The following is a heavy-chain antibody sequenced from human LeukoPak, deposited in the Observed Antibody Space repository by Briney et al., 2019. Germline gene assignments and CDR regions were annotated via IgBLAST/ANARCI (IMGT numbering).Heavy chain of an antibody. CDR1: GGSISSYY. V-gene: IGHV4-4*07. CDR2: IYTSGST. J-gene: IGHJ4*02. Sequence: SETLSLTCTVSGGSISSYYWSWIRQPAGKGLEWIGRIYTSGSTNYNPSLKSRVTMSVDTSKNQFSLKLSSVTAADTAVYYCARVSVTATRYYFDYWGQGTLVTVSS. D-gene: IGHD2-21*02. CDR3: ARVSVTATRYYFDY.